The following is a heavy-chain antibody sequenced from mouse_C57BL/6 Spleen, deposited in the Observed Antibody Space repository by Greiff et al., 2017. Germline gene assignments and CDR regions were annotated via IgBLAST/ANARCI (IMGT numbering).Heavy chain of an antibody. CDR2: IHPNSGST. D-gene: IGHD3-2*02. V-gene: IGHV1-64*01. CDR1: GYTFTSYW. Sequence: QVHVKQPGAELVKPGASVKLSCKASGYTFTSYWMHWVKQRPGQGLEWIGMIHPNSGSTNYNEKFKSKATLTVDKSSSTAYMQLSSLTSEDSAVYYCARGETAQNYFDYWGQGTTLTVSS. J-gene: IGHJ2*01. CDR3: ARGETAQNYFDY.